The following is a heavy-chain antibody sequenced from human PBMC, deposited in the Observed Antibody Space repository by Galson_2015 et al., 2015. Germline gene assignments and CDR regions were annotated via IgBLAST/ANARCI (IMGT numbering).Heavy chain of an antibody. CDR1: GFTFSNYW. Sequence: SLRLSCAASGFTFSNYWMTWVRQISGKGLEWVANLKHDGSDKYFLDSVKGRFTISRDNAKNSLALQMNSLRAEDTAVYYCARGRYCSGGNCYADFWGQGTLVTVSS. V-gene: IGHV3-7*04. J-gene: IGHJ4*02. D-gene: IGHD2-15*01. CDR2: LKHDGSDK. CDR3: ARGRYCSGGNCYADF.